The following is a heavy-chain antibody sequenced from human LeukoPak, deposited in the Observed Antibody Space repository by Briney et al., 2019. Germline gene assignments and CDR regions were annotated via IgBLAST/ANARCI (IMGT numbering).Heavy chain of an antibody. CDR1: GFTFSSYG. V-gene: IGHV3-30*02. CDR2: IRYDGSNK. D-gene: IGHD3-10*01. Sequence: GGSLRLSCTASGFTFSSYGMHWVRQAPGKGLEWVAFIRYDGSNKYYADSVKGRFTISRDNSKNTLYLQMNSLRAEDTAVYYCAKTPRVRGVMTRHWGQGTLDTVSS. J-gene: IGHJ4*02. CDR3: AKTPRVRGVMTRH.